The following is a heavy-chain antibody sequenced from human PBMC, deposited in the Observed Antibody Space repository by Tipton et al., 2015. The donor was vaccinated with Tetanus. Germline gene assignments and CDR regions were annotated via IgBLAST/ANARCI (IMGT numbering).Heavy chain of an antibody. V-gene: IGHV4-39*02. CDR2: IYFEGST. J-gene: IGHJ5*02. Sequence: TLSLTCTVSGDSVSGYYWGWIRQAPGKGLEWIASIYFEGSTYYSPSLKSRLTIDVDTSQNLFSLRLTSVTAADTAVYYCARHLYGYWFDPWGQGALVSVSS. D-gene: IGHD2/OR15-2a*01. CDR3: ARHLYGYWFDP. CDR1: GDSVSGYY.